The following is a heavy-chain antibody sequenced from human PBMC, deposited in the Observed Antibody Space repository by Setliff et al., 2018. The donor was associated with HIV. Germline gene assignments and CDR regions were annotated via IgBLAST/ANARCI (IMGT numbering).Heavy chain of an antibody. D-gene: IGHD1-26*01. CDR3: ARVPHRVVGTTTLLYHFDY. CDR2: IYYSGST. V-gene: IGHV4-59*08. J-gene: IGHJ4*02. CDR1: GGSISDYY. Sequence: SETLSLTCTVSGGSISDYYWTWIRQPPGKGLEWIGYIYYSGSTKYNPSLKSRVTISVDTTTNQVSLQVNSVTAVDTAVYYCARVPHRVVGTTTLLYHFDYWGLGTLVTVSS.